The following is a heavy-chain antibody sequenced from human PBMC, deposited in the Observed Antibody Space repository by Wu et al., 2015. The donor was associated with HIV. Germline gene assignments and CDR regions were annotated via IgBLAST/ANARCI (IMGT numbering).Heavy chain of an antibody. V-gene: IGHV1-69*18. D-gene: IGHD5-24*01. CDR1: GYTFTNHG. Sequence: QVQLVQSGAEVKKPGASVKVSCVTSGYTFTNHGFSWVRQVPGQGLEWMGRLIPMYGTANYAQKFQGRVTITADESTSTAYMAVSSLRSEDTAVYYCARGGGRLQFSCFVWGQGTLVTVSS. CDR3: ARGGGRLQFSCFV. J-gene: IGHJ4*02. CDR2: LIPMYGTA.